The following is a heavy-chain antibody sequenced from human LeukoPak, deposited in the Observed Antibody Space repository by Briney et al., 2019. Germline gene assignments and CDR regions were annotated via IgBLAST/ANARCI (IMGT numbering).Heavy chain of an antibody. Sequence: GGSLRLSCAASGFTFSNYGMHWVRQAPGKGLEWVAVISYDGSNKYYADSVKGRFTISGDSAKNTLYLQMNSLRVEDTAVYYCARCAYCGGDCHHYFDYWGQGILVTVSS. J-gene: IGHJ4*02. V-gene: IGHV3-33*05. D-gene: IGHD2-21*02. CDR2: ISYDGSNK. CDR3: ARCAYCGGDCHHYFDY. CDR1: GFTFSNYG.